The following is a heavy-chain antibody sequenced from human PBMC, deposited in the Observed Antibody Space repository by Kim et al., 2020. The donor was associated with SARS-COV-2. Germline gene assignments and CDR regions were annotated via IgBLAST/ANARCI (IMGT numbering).Heavy chain of an antibody. V-gene: IGHV5-51*01. J-gene: IGHJ4*02. D-gene: IGHD3-3*01. CDR2: IYPGDSDT. CDR1: GYSFTSYW. CDR3: ARHRKKYYDFWSGYYSIGDD. Sequence: GESLKISCKGSGYSFTSYWIGWVRQMPGKGLEWMGIIYPGDSDTRYSPSFQGQVTISADKSISTAYLQWSSLKASDTAMYYCARHRKKYYDFWSGYYSIGDDWGQGTLVTVSS.